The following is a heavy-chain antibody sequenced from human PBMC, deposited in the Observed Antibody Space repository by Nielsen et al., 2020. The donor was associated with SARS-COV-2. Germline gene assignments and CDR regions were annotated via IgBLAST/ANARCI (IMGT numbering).Heavy chain of an antibody. D-gene: IGHD6-13*01. CDR1: GFTFSSYG. Sequence: GESLKISCAASGFTFSSYGMHWVRQAPGKGLEWVAVIWYDGSNKYYADSVKGRFTISRDNSKNTLYLQMNSLRAEDTAVYYCASELVPGYYGMDAWGQGTTVTVSS. CDR3: ASELVPGYYGMDA. J-gene: IGHJ6*02. CDR2: IWYDGSNK. V-gene: IGHV3-33*01.